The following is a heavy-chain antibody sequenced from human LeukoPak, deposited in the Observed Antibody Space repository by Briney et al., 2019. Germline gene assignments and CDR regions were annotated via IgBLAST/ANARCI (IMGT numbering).Heavy chain of an antibody. V-gene: IGHV5-51*01. D-gene: IGHD1-7*01. CDR3: ARHDGTTSYYYGMDV. CDR2: IYPGDSDT. Sequence: GESLKISCKGSGYSFTSYWIGWVRQMPGKGLEWMGIIYPGDSDTRYSPSFQGQVTISADKSISTAYLQWSSLKASDTAMYYCARHDGTTSYYYGMDVWGQGTTVTVSS. J-gene: IGHJ6*02. CDR1: GYSFTSYW.